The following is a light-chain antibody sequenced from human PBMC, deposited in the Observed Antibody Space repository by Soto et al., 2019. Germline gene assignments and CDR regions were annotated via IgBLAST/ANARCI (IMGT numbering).Light chain of an antibody. Sequence: DIQMTQSPSSLSASVGDRVTITCRASQGISTYLNCYQQKPGKAPKLLIYAASSLQSGVPSRFSGSGSETDFNLTISSLQTEDFATYSCQQSYSTTATFGQGTRLEIK. CDR1: QGISTY. CDR3: QQSYSTTAT. J-gene: IGKJ5*01. CDR2: AAS. V-gene: IGKV1-39*01.